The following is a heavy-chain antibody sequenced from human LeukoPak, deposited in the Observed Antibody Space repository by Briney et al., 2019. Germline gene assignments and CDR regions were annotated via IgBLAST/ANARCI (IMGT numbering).Heavy chain of an antibody. D-gene: IGHD4/OR15-4a*01. J-gene: IGHJ4*02. CDR3: ARVDDYSLPRTRSSNDY. V-gene: IGHV4-59*08. CDR1: GGSISSYY. CDR2: IYYSGST. Sequence: SETLSLTCTVSGGSISSYYWSWIRQPPGKGLEWIGYIYYSGSTYYNPSLKSRVTISVDTSKNQFSLKLSSVTAADTAVYYCARVDDYSLPRTRSSNDYWGQGTLVTVSS.